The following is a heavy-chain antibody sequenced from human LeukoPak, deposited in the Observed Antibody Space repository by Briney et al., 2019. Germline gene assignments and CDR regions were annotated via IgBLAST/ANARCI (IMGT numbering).Heavy chain of an antibody. CDR3: ARHPRNILVRAAIDY. V-gene: IGHV5-51*01. J-gene: IGHJ4*02. CDR1: GYRFTYYW. Sequence: GEFLEISWKGSGYRFTYYWIGWVRPMPGKGLGWMGIIYPGDSDIRYSPSLQGQVTISADKSVSTAYLQWSSLKASDTARYYCARHPRNILVRAAIDYWGQGTLVTVSS. CDR2: IYPGDSDI. D-gene: IGHD2-2*01.